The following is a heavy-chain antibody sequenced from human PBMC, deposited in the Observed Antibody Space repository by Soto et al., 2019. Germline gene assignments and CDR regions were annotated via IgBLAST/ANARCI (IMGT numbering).Heavy chain of an antibody. J-gene: IGHJ4*02. CDR3: AIGSTYSGEFDY. Sequence: VQLVQSGAEVQKPGSSVKVSCKASGGTFSSYAVSWVRQAPGQGLEWMGGFIPLLGSANYAGKFQDRVTITAGESATIAFVELSNLRSEDTAVYYCAIGSTYSGEFDYWGQGTLVTVSS. CDR1: GGTFSSYA. CDR2: FIPLLGSA. D-gene: IGHD1-26*01. V-gene: IGHV1-69*01.